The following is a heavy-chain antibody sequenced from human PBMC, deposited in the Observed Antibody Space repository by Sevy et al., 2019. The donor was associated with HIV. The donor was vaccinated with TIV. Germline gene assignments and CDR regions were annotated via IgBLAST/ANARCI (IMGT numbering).Heavy chain of an antibody. CDR2: ISYDGSNK. V-gene: IGHV3-30-3*01. CDR1: GFTFSSYA. D-gene: IGHD2-15*01. J-gene: IGHJ3*02. CDR3: AREGDIVVVVAATAFDI. Sequence: GGSLRLSCAASGFTFSSYAMQWVRQAPGKGLEWVAVISYDGSNKYYADSVKGRFTISRDNSKNTLYLQMNSLRAEDTAVYYCAREGDIVVVVAATAFDIWGQGTMITVSS.